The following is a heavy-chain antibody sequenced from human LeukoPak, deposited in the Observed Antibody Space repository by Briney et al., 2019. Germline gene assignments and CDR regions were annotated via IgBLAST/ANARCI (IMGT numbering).Heavy chain of an antibody. CDR3: ARDKWVAFDI. Sequence: GGSLRLSCAASGLTFSIYSMNWVRQAPGKGLEWVSSISSSSYIYYADSVKGRFTISRDDAKNSLYLQMNSLRAEDTAVYYCARDKWVAFDIWGQGTMVTVSS. CDR2: ISSSSYI. V-gene: IGHV3-21*03. D-gene: IGHD1-26*01. CDR1: GLTFSIYS. J-gene: IGHJ3*02.